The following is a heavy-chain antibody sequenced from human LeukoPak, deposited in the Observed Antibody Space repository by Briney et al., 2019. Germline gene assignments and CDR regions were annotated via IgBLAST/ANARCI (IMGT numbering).Heavy chain of an antibody. Sequence: SETLSLTCTVSGGSISGYYWSWIRQPPGKGLEWIGEINHSGSTNYNPSLKSRVTISVDTSKNQFSLKLSSVTAADTAVYYCARHVYSSSWFDYWGQGTLVTVSS. J-gene: IGHJ4*02. CDR2: INHSGST. CDR1: GGSISGYY. CDR3: ARHVYSSSWFDY. V-gene: IGHV4-34*01. D-gene: IGHD6-13*01.